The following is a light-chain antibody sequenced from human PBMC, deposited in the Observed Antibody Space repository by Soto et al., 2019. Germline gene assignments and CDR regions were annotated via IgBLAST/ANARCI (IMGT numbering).Light chain of an antibody. CDR3: QQTDSFPLT. CDR1: QGIGSW. V-gene: IGKV1-12*01. CDR2: AAS. J-gene: IGKJ5*01. Sequence: DIQMTQSPSSVSASVGDRVTITCRASQGIGSWLAWYQQKPGKAPKVMIFAASNLQSGVPSRFSSSGSGTDFTLTISSLQPEDFGIYYSQQTDSFPLTFGQGTRLEIK.